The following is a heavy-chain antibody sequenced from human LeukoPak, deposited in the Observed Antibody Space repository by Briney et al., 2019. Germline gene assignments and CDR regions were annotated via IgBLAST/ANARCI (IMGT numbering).Heavy chain of an antibody. CDR3: ARVARRGGDIDY. J-gene: IGHJ4*02. V-gene: IGHV3-21*01. D-gene: IGHD3-10*01. Sequence: PGGSLRLSCAASGFTFSSYTMNWVRQAPGKGLEWVSSISSGSNYIYYADSMKGRFTISRDNAKNSLYLQMNSLRADDTAVYFCARVARRGGDIDYWGQGTLVTVSS. CDR2: ISSGSNYI. CDR1: GFTFSSYT.